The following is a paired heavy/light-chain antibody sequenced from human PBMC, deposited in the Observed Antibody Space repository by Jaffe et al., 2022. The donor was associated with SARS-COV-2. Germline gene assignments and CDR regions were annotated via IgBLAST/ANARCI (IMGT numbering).Heavy chain of an antibody. CDR1: GESFNSDRR. D-gene: IGHD2-21*01. V-gene: IGHV4-4*02. CDR3: ASLNVVVPLNVFFGGSLEVYGLDV. CDR2: ISHGGIT. Sequence: MQLQQSGPGLVRPSGTLSLTCVVSGESFNSDRRWNWVRQSPEKGLEWIGEISHGGITSYNPVLRGRVTLSLDKSQNHFSLQLSSVTAADTAVYYCASLNVVVPLNVFFGGSLEVYGLDVWGQGTTVTVSS. J-gene: IGHJ6*02.
Light chain of an antibody. CDR1: QEVTSNS. CDR2: GAS. Sequence: EIVLTQSPVTLSLLSGERANLSCRASQEVTSNSLAWLQHRPGRSPRLLIYGASARAADVPDRFSGSGSGTHFTLSITGLEPEDFAVYYCHQYGASVYSFGQGTKVE. V-gene: IGKV3-20*01. J-gene: IGKJ2*03. CDR3: HQYGASVYS.